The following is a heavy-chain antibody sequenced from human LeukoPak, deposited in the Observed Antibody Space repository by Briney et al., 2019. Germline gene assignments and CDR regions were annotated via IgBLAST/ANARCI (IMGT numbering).Heavy chain of an antibody. CDR2: IVVGSGNT. CDR3: AADLMKVRGVTSLDY. CDR1: GFTFNSSA. Sequence: SVKVSCKASGFTFNSSAVQWVRQARGQRLEWIGWIVVGSGNTNYAQKFQERVTITRDMSTSTAYMELSSLRSEDTGVYYCAADLMKVRGVTSLDYWGQGTLVTVSS. V-gene: IGHV1-58*01. D-gene: IGHD3-10*01. J-gene: IGHJ4*02.